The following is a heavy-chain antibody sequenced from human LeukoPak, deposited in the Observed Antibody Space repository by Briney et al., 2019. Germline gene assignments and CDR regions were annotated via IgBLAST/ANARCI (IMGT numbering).Heavy chain of an antibody. J-gene: IGHJ2*01. CDR2: IYHSGST. D-gene: IGHD6-19*01. CDR1: GGSISSGGYY. Sequence: RTSETLSLTCTVSGGSISSGGYYWSWIRQPPGKGLEWIGYIYHSGSTYYNPSLKSRVTISVDRSKNQFSLKLSSVTAADTAVYYCARDRIAVAVWYFDLWGRGTLVTVSS. CDR3: ARDRIAVAVWYFDL. V-gene: IGHV4-30-2*01.